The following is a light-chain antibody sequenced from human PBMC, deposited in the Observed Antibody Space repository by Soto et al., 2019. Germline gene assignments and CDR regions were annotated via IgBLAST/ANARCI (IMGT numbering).Light chain of an antibody. V-gene: IGKV3-20*01. J-gene: IGKJ5*01. CDR2: GAS. CDR3: QHFGGTTFT. CDR1: QSVSSSY. Sequence: EIALTQSPGTLSLSPGEGATLSCRASQSVSSSYIAWYQQRPGQTPSLLIYGASTRATGIPDRFSGSGSGTHLTLTISRLEPGDFAVYYCQHFGGTTFTFGQGTRLEIK.